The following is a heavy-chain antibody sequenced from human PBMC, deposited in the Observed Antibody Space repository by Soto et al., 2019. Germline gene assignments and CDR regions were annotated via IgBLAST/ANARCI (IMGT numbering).Heavy chain of an antibody. V-gene: IGHV1-46*01. J-gene: IGHJ4*02. Sequence: QVQLVQSGAEVKKPGASVKVSCKASGDTFTDYYIHWVRQAPGQGLEWMGTVNPSGGHTTYAQHFLGRVTMTRDTSTSTLCRELTSLTSEATAVYYCARGGHVVVVTAALDYWGQGTLVTVSS. CDR3: ARGGHVVVVTAALDY. CDR1: GDTFTDYY. CDR2: VNPSGGHT. D-gene: IGHD2-21*02.